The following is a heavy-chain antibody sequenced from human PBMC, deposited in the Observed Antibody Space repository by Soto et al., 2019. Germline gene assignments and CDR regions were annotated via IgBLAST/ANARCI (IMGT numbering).Heavy chain of an antibody. Sequence: EVQLVESGGGLVKPGGSLRLSCAASGFTFSSYSMNWVRQAPGTGLEWVSYISSSSSYIYYADSVKGRFTIARDNAKNSLYLQMNSLGAYVTAVYYGWRDLLFAIVVVFAATGAFEIGGQGTMVTVSS. V-gene: IGHV3-21*01. J-gene: IGHJ3*02. D-gene: IGHD2-15*01. CDR2: ISSSSSYI. CDR1: GFTFSSYS. CDR3: WRDLLFAIVVVFAATGAFEI.